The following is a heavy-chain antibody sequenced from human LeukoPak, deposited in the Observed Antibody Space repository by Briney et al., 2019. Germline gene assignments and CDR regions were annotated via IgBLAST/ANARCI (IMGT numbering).Heavy chain of an antibody. CDR2: INHSGST. V-gene: IGHV4-34*01. J-gene: IGHJ4*02. Sequence: SETLSLTCAVYGGSFSGYYWSWIRQSPGKGLEWIGEINHSGSTNCNPSLKSRVTISVDTSKNQFSLKLSSVTAADTAVYYCASHPWYYYDSSGYYHTGYFDYWGQGTLVTVSS. CDR1: GGSFSGYY. D-gene: IGHD3-22*01. CDR3: ASHPWYYYDSSGYYHTGYFDY.